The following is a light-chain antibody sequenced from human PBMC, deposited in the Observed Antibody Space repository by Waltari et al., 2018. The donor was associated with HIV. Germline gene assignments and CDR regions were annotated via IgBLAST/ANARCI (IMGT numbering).Light chain of an antibody. Sequence: SVLTQPPSASGTPGQRLTISCSGSSPNIGSNYVFGYPQVPGTAPKLLLYRNEQRPSRVPDRFAGATSGTSASLAIGGLRPEDEADYYCATWDDSLSGVLFGGGTKLTV. J-gene: IGLJ2*01. V-gene: IGLV1-47*01. CDR1: SPNIGSNY. CDR3: ATWDDSLSGVL. CDR2: RNE.